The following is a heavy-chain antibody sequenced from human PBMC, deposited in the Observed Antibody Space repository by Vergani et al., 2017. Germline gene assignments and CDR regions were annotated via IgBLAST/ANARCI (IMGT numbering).Heavy chain of an antibody. CDR2: ISGSGGST. J-gene: IGHJ6*02. Sequence: VQLVQSGAEVKKPGSSVKVSCKASGGTFSSYAMSWVRQAPGKGLEWVSAISGSGGSTYYADSVKGRFTISRDNSKNTLYLQMNSLRAEDTAVYYCAKRGGQLYYYYGMDVWGQGTTVTVSS. CDR1: GGTFSSYA. CDR3: AKRGGQLYYYYGMDV. D-gene: IGHD1-1*01. V-gene: IGHV3-23*04.